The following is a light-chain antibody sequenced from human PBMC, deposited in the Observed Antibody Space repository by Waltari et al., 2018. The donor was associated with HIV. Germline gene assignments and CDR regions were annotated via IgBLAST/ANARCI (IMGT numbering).Light chain of an antibody. Sequence: EIVLTQSPVTLSVSPGASATVSCRASQSVSTKVAWYQQKPGRAPTLLVYDASTTAPGVPDRFSGSGSGTEFTLSILSLQSEDFALYFCQQYNSWPQTFGRGTQVDIK. CDR3: QQYNSWPQT. V-gene: IGKV3-15*01. J-gene: IGKJ1*01. CDR2: DAS. CDR1: QSVSTK.